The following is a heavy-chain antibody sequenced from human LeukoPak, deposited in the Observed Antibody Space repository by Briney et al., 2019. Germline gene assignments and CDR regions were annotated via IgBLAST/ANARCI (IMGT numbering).Heavy chain of an antibody. J-gene: IGHJ5*02. D-gene: IGHD3-22*01. V-gene: IGHV3-33*01. CDR1: GXXFXSYG. CDR2: IWYDGSNK. Sequence: GRXXXXXCAXXGXXFXSYGMHXVRQAPGKGLEWVAVIWYDGSNKYYADSVKGRFTISRDNSKNTLYLQMNSLRAEDTAVYYCARDYYDSSGYFNWFDPWGQGTLVTVSS. CDR3: ARDYYDSSGYFNWFDP.